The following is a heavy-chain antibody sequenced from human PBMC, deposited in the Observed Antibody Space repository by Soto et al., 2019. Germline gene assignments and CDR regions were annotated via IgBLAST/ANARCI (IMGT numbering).Heavy chain of an antibody. CDR1: RGTFSSYA. D-gene: IGHD6-19*01. V-gene: IGHV1-69*01. J-gene: IGHJ5*02. CDR2: IIPIFGTA. CDR3: AREWGNIAVAGTVWFDP. Sequence: QVQLVQSGAEVKKPGSSVKVSCKASRGTFSSYAISWVRQAPGQGLEWMGGIIPIFGTANYAQKFQGRVTITADESTSTAYMELSSLRSEDTAVYYCAREWGNIAVAGTVWFDPWGQGTLVTVSS.